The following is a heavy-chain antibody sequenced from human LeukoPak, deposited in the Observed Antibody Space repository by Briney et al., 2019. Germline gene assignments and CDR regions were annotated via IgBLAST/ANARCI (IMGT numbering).Heavy chain of an antibody. CDR2: ISGSSSYI. Sequence: PGGSLRLSCAASGFTFSSYSMNWVRQAPGKGLEWVSSISGSSSYIYYADSVKGRFTISRDNAKNSLYLQMNSLRAEDTAVYYCAREEVTMVRGANYYYGMDVWGQGTTVTVSS. D-gene: IGHD3-10*01. J-gene: IGHJ6*02. V-gene: IGHV3-21*01. CDR1: GFTFSSYS. CDR3: AREEVTMVRGANYYYGMDV.